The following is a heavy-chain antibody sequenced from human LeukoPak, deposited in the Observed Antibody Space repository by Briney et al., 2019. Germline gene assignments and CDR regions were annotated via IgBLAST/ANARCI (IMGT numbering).Heavy chain of an antibody. D-gene: IGHD3-22*01. J-gene: IGHJ6*03. CDR1: GGSISSYY. Sequence: SSETLSLTCTVSGGSISSYYWSWIRQPPGKGLEWIGYIYYSGSTNYNPSLKSRVTISVDTSKNQFSLKLSSVTAADTAVYYCARLYYDSSGYYESPDYYYMDVWGKGTTVTVSS. CDR2: IYYSGST. V-gene: IGHV4-59*01. CDR3: ARLYYDSSGYYESPDYYYMDV.